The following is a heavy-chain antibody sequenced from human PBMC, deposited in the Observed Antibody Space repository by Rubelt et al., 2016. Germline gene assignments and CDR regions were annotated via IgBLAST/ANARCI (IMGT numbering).Heavy chain of an antibody. CDR2: ISYDGSNK. CDR1: GFTFSSYG. V-gene: IGHV3-30*19. CDR3: ARDLTGTRGD. Sequence: QVQLVESGGGVVQPGRSLRLSCAASGFTFSSYGMHWVRQAPGKGLEWVAVISYDGSNKYYADSVKGRFTSSRDNSKNTLYLQMNSLRAEDTAVYYCARDLTGTRGDWGQGTLVTVSS. J-gene: IGHJ4*02. D-gene: IGHD1-20*01.